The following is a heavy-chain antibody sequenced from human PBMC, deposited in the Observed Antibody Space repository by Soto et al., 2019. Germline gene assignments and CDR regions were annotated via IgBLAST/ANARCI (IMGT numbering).Heavy chain of an antibody. CDR2: LHYSGTS. V-gene: IGHV4-39*01. Sequence: QLQLQESGPGLVKPSETLSLTCTVSGGSISSRSYFWGWIRQPPGRGLEWIGSLHYSGTSHYNPSLKIRSPISFDTSNNQFSLKLTSVTAAATAVYFYARRTTAGAQQPFDYWGRGTLVTVSS. CDR3: ARRTTAGAQQPFDY. J-gene: IGHJ4*02. D-gene: IGHD6-19*01. CDR1: GGSISSRSYF.